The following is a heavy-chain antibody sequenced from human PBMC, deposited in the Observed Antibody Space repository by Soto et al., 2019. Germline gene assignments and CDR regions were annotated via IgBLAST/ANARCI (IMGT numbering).Heavy chain of an antibody. D-gene: IGHD2-2*01. CDR3: AKGGYCSSTSCYPSTDV. CDR1: GFTFRSYA. Sequence: GGTLQLSCAASGFTFRSYAMSWAPQAPGKALEWVSAISGSGGSTYYADSVKGRFTISRDNSKNTLYLQMNSLRAEDTAVYYCAKGGYCSSTSCYPSTDVWGQGNTVTASS. J-gene: IGHJ6*02. V-gene: IGHV3-23*01. CDR2: ISGSGGST.